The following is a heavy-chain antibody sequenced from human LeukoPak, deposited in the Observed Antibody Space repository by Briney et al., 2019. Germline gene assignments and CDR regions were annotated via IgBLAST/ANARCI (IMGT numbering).Heavy chain of an antibody. CDR1: GYSFTSYW. CDR3: AITRTTRRAFDI. V-gene: IGHV5-51*01. Sequence: GESLKNSCKGSGYSFTSYWIGCVRQMPGKDLEWMGIIYPGDSDTRYSPSFQGQVTISADKSISTAYLQWSSLKASDTAMYYCAITRTTRRAFDIWGQGIMVTVSS. D-gene: IGHD4-17*01. CDR2: IYPGDSDT. J-gene: IGHJ3*02.